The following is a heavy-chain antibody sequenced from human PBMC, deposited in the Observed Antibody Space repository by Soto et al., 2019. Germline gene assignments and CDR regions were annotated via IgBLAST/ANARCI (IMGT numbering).Heavy chain of an antibody. V-gene: IGHV1-18*01. D-gene: IGHD3-16*01. Sequence: QVQLVQSGAEVRKPGASVKVSCKASGYTFTTYGITWVRQAPGQVLEWMGWISGYDGHTKYAQKFQGRIIMTTDTSTSTVYMDLRRLRSDDTAVYYCAREGEMPYYYYGLDVWGQGTTVTVSS. J-gene: IGHJ6*02. CDR3: AREGEMPYYYYGLDV. CDR2: ISGYDGHT. CDR1: GYTFTTYG.